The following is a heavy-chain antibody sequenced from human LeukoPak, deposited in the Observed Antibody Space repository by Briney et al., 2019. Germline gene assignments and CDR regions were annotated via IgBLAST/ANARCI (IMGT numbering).Heavy chain of an antibody. CDR2: INHSGST. V-gene: IGHV4-34*01. CDR3: ARPRGYSYGLSYWFDP. D-gene: IGHD5-18*01. Sequence: SSETLSLTCAVYGGSFSGYYWSWIRQPPGKGLEWIGEINHSGSTNYNPSLKSRVTISVGTSKNQFSLKLSSVTAADTAVYYCARPRGYSYGLSYWFDPWGQGTLVTVSS. CDR1: GGSFSGYY. J-gene: IGHJ5*02.